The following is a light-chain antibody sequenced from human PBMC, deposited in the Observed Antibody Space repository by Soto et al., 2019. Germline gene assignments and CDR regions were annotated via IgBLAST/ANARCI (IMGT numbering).Light chain of an antibody. CDR3: GTWDSSLSAGV. CDR1: SSNIGNNY. CDR2: DNS. Sequence: QSVLTQPPSVSAAPGQKVTISCSGSSSNIGNNYVSWYQQLPGTAPKLLIYDNSKRPSGIPDRFSGSQSGTSATLGITGLQTGDEADYYCGTWDSSLSAGVFGGGTQLTVL. V-gene: IGLV1-51*01. J-gene: IGLJ2*01.